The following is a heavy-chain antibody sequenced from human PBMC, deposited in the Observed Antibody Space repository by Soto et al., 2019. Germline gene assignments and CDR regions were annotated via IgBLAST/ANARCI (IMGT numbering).Heavy chain of an antibody. Sequence: QVQLQESGPGLVKPSETLSLTCTVSGGSISSYYWSWIRQPPGKGLEWIGYIYYSGSTNYNPSLKSRVTISVDTSKNQFSLKLSSVTAADTAVYYCAKVVPAAMCVSWGYYMDVWGKGTTVTVSS. J-gene: IGHJ6*03. CDR3: AKVVPAAMCVSWGYYMDV. D-gene: IGHD2-2*01. CDR2: IYYSGST. V-gene: IGHV4-59*08. CDR1: GGSISSYY.